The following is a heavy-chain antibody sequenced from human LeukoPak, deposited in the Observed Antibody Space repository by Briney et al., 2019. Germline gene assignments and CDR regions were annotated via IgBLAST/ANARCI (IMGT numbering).Heavy chain of an antibody. D-gene: IGHD3-10*01. J-gene: IGHJ4*02. CDR1: GFSFGDSA. V-gene: IGHV3-48*03. CDR3: ARENGITMVRAFDY. CDR2: ISSSSSTI. Sequence: GGSLRLSCTTSGFSFGDSAMHWVRQAPGKGLEWVSYISSSSSTIYYADSVKGRFTISRDNAKNSLYLQMNSLRAEDTAVYYCARENGITMVRAFDYWGQGTLVTVSS.